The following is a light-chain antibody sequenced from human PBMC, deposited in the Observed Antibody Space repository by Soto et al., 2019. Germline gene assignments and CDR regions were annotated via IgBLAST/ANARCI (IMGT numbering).Light chain of an antibody. CDR3: EAWDYSLSGRV. CDR1: SSNIGRNY. V-gene: IGLV1-47*01. Sequence: QSVLTQPPSASGTPGQRVTISCSGSSSNIGRNYVKWYQQLPGTAPKLLIYRNDQRPSGVHDRFSGSKSGTSVSLAISGLRSEDEAEYYCEAWDYSLSGRVFGGGTKLTVL. J-gene: IGLJ2*01. CDR2: RND.